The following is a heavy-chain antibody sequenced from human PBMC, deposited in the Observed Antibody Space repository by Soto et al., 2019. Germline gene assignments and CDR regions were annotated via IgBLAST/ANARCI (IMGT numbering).Heavy chain of an antibody. CDR1: GFTFSSYA. D-gene: IGHD6-13*01. V-gene: IGHV3-23*01. Sequence: EVPLLESGGGVVQPGGSLRLSCAASGFTFSSYAMSWVRQAPGKGLEWVSAISGSGGSTYYADSVKGRFTISRDNSKNTLDLQMNSLRAEATAVYYCAKEHGYSSSWFEFDYWGQGTLVTVSS. CDR2: ISGSGGST. CDR3: AKEHGYSSSWFEFDY. J-gene: IGHJ4*02.